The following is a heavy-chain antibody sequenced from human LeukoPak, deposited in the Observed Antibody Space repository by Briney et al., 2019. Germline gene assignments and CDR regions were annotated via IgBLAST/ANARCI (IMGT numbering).Heavy chain of an antibody. Sequence: GESLKISCKGSGYSFTNYWIGWVRQMPGKGLEWMGIIYPGDSDTIYSPSFQGQVTISADKSISTAYLQWSSLKASDAAMHYCARQDAGVQLERRAYFDYWGQGTLVTVSS. CDR1: GYSFTNYW. V-gene: IGHV5-51*01. CDR3: ARQDAGVQLERRAYFDY. D-gene: IGHD1-1*01. J-gene: IGHJ4*02. CDR2: IYPGDSDT.